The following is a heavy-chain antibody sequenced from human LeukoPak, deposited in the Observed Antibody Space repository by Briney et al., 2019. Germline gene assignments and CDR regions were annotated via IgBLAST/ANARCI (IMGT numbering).Heavy chain of an antibody. CDR2: ISSSSSYI. CDR1: GFTFSSYS. CDR3: AREHLMVRGVITGLCYYGMDV. J-gene: IGHJ6*02. V-gene: IGHV3-21*01. D-gene: IGHD3-10*01. Sequence: PGGSLRLSCAASGFTFSSYSMNWVRQAPGKGLEGVSSISSSSSYIYYADSVKGRFTISRDNAKNSLYLQMNSLRAEDTAVYYCAREHLMVRGVITGLCYYGMDVWGQGTTVTVSS.